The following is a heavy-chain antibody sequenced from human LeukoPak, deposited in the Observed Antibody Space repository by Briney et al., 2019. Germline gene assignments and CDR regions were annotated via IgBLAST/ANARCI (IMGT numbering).Heavy chain of an antibody. CDR3: ARQNYGAAPLRY. CDR2: INHSGRT. V-gene: IGHV4-34*01. D-gene: IGHD4/OR15-4a*01. CDR1: GESFSGYY. Sequence: PSETLSLTCAVYGESFSGYYWSWIRQPPGKGLEWIGEINHSGRTNYNPSIKRRVNISVDTSKNQISLKLSSVTAADTAVYYCARQNYGAAPLRYWGQGTLVTASS. J-gene: IGHJ4*02.